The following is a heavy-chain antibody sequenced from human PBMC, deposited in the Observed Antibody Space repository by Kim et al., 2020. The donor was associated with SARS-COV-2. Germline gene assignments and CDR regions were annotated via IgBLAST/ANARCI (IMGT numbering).Heavy chain of an antibody. CDR2: ISWNSGSI. CDR3: AKEMGLRFLGGMDV. J-gene: IGHJ6*02. Sequence: GGSLRLSCAASGFTFGDYAMHWVRQAPGKGLEWVSGISWNSGSIGYADSVKGRFTISRDNAKNSLYLQMNSLRAEDTALYYCAKEMGLRFLGGMDVWGQGTTVTVSS. V-gene: IGHV3-9*01. D-gene: IGHD3-3*01. CDR1: GFTFGDYA.